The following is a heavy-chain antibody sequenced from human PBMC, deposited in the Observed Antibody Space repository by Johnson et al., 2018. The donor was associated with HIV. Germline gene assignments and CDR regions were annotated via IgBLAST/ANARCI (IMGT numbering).Heavy chain of an antibody. Sequence: VQLVESGGGVVQPGGSLRLSCAASGFTFSSYDMHWVRQATGKGLEWVSAIGTAGDTYYPGPVKGRFTISSENAKNSLYLQMNSLRAWDTAVYYCARVSSSTIAVAGHPFDIWGQGTMVTVSS. CDR1: GFTFSSYD. CDR2: IGTAGDT. D-gene: IGHD6-19*01. V-gene: IGHV3-13*01. J-gene: IGHJ3*02. CDR3: ARVSSSTIAVAGHPFDI.